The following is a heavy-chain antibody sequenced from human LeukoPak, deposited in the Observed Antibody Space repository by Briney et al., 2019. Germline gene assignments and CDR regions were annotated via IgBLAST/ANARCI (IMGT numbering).Heavy chain of an antibody. Sequence: GGSLRLSCAASGFTFSIYCMHWVRQAPGKGLEWVAFIRYDGSNKYYADSVKGRFTISRDNSKNTLYLQMNSLRAEDTAVYYCAKEGYSYLDYWGQGTLVTVSS. J-gene: IGHJ4*02. CDR1: GFTFSIYC. CDR3: AKEGYSYLDY. CDR2: IRYDGSNK. V-gene: IGHV3-30*02. D-gene: IGHD5-18*01.